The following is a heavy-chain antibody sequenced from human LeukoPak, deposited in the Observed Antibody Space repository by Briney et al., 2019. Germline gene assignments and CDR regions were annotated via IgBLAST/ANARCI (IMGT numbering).Heavy chain of an antibody. CDR1: GFTFSSYA. V-gene: IGHV3-23*01. CDR3: AKNGPGRDTAIPRVGMDV. J-gene: IGHJ6*02. Sequence: PGGSLRLSCAASGFTFSSYAMSWVRQAPGKGLEWVSAISGSGGSTYYADSVKGRFTISRDNSKNTLYLQMNSLRAEDTAVCYCAKNGPGRDTAIPRVGMDVWGQGTTVTVSS. CDR2: ISGSGGST. D-gene: IGHD5-18*01.